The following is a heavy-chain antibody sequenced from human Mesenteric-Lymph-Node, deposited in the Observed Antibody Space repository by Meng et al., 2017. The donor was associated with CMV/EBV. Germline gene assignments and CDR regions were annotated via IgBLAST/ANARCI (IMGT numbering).Heavy chain of an antibody. D-gene: IGHD3-16*01. CDR3: ARDLSTHLAPGGWFDP. V-gene: IGHV4-59*01. CDR1: GDSITSDS. Sequence: SGDSITSDSWSWIRQPPGKGLEWIGYVFYSGTTNYNPSLKSRVTISVDTSKNQFSLKLSSVTAADTAVYYCARDLSTHLAPGGWFDPWGQGTLVTVSS. J-gene: IGHJ5*02. CDR2: VFYSGTT.